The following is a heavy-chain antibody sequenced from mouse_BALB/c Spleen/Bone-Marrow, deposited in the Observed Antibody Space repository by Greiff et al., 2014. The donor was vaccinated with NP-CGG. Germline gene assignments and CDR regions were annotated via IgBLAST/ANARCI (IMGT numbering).Heavy chain of an antibody. V-gene: IGHV1S135*01. Sequence: VQLKESGPELVKPGASVKVSCKASGYAFTNYNMYWVKQSHGKSLEWIGYNDPYSGGTNYNQKFKGKATLTVDKSSSTAYMHLNSRTSEDSAVYYCARLGTTAVPDYWGQGTTLTVSS. D-gene: IGHD1-1*01. J-gene: IGHJ2*01. CDR2: NDPYSGGT. CDR3: ARLGTTAVPDY. CDR1: GYAFTNYN.